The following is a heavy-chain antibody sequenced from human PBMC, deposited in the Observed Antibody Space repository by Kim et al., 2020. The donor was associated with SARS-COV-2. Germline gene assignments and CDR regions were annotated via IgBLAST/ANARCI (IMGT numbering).Heavy chain of an antibody. J-gene: IGHJ5*02. CDR2: GDKP. CDR3: APRRWLDP. V-gene: IGHV3-23*01. Sequence: GDKPYYAHSVNGRFTISRDNSKNTLHLQMNSLGADDTAIYYCAPRRWLDPWGQGTLVTVSS.